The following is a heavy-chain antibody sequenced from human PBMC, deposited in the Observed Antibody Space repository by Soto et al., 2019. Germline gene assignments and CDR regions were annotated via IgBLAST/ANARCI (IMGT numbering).Heavy chain of an antibody. J-gene: IGHJ6*01. CDR1: GFSLSTSGVG. CDR2: IYWVDDK. CDR3: AHSTFLWFGEFSRSGGMDV. Sequence: QITLKESGPTLVKPTQTLTLTCTFSGFSLSTSGVGVGWIRQPPRKALEWLAFIYWVDDKRYSASLKSRLTRSKDTSKNALFPTMTIMDPVDTATYYCAHSTFLWFGEFSRSGGMDVWGQGTTVTVSS. V-gene: IGHV2-5*02. D-gene: IGHD3-10*01.